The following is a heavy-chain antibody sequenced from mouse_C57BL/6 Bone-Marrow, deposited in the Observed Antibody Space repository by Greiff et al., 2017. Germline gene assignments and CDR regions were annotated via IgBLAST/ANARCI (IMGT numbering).Heavy chain of an antibody. CDR2: IKPNNGGT. CDR1: GYTFTDYN. V-gene: IGHV1-18*01. Sequence: VQLQQSGPELVKPGASVKIPCTASGYTFTDYNMDWVKQSHGKSLEWIGDIKPNNGGTIYNQKFKGKATLTVDKSSSTAYMELRSLTSEDTAVYYCARCPPYFDYWGQGTTLTVSS. CDR3: ARCPPYFDY. J-gene: IGHJ2*01.